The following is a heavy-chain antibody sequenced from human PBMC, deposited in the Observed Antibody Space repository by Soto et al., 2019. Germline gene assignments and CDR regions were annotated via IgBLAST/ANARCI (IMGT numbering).Heavy chain of an antibody. CDR2: ISTDASST. Sequence: EVQLVESGGGLVQPGVSLRLSCAASGLTFSSYWMHWVRQAPGKGLVWVSSISTDASSTSYADPVKGRFTISRDNAKNTLYLQMNSVRAEDTAVYYCARLPNKSPQNWGQGTLVIVSP. CDR1: GLTFSSYW. CDR3: ARLPNKSPQN. V-gene: IGHV3-74*01. J-gene: IGHJ1*01.